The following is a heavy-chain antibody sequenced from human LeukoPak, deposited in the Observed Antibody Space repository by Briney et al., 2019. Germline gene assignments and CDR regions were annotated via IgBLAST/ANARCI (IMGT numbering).Heavy chain of an antibody. J-gene: IGHJ4*02. V-gene: IGHV4-59*01. D-gene: IGHD3-16*01. CDR1: GGPISSYY. CDR3: ASVDYVWGSFY. Sequence: PSETLSLTCTVSGGPISSYYWRWIRQRPGKGLEWIGYIYYSRSTNYNPSLKSRVTISVDTSKNQFSLKLSSVTAADTAVYYCASVDYVWGSFYWGQGTLVTVSS. CDR2: IYYSRST.